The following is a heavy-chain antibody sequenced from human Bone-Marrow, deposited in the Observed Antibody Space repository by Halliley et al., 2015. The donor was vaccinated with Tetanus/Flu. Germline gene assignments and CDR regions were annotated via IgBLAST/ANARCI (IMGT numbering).Heavy chain of an antibody. Sequence: TLSLTCSVSDVAVSGGKYYWTWIRQTPGQGLEWIGYISYSGSTNYNASLKSRVTISEDTSQKQFSLKLSSATAADTAVYYCAREIYNYDSSGYYYFDQWGQGTLVTVSS. D-gene: IGHD3-22*01. J-gene: IGHJ4*02. CDR3: AREIYNYDSSGYYYFDQ. CDR1: DVAVSGGKYY. CDR2: ISYSGST. V-gene: IGHV4-61*01.